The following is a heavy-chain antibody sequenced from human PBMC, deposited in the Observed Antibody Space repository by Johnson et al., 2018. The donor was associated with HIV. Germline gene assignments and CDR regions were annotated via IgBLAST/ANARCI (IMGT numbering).Heavy chain of an antibody. V-gene: IGHV3-9*01. D-gene: IGHD2/OR15-2a*01. CDR3: AKVLLPQDAFDI. CDR1: GFTFDDYA. CDR2: ISWNSGSI. J-gene: IGHJ3*02. Sequence: VQLVESGGGLVQPGRSLRLSCAASGFTFDDYAMHWVRQAPGTGLEWVSGISWNSGSIGYADSVKGRFTISRDNAKNSLYLQMNSLRAEDTALYYCAKVLLPQDAFDIWGQGTMVTVSS.